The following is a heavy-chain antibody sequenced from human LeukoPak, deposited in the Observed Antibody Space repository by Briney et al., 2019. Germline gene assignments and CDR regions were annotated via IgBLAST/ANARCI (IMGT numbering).Heavy chain of an antibody. J-gene: IGHJ4*02. V-gene: IGHV3-30*18. CDR1: GFTVSSNY. D-gene: IGHD4-23*01. CDR2: ISYDGSNK. Sequence: GGSLRLSCAASGFTVSSNYMSWVRQAPGKGLEWVAVISYDGSNKYYADSVKGRFTISRDNSKNTLYLQMNSLRAEDTAVYYCAKESSDYGGNEGLDYWGQGTLVTVSS. CDR3: AKESSDYGGNEGLDY.